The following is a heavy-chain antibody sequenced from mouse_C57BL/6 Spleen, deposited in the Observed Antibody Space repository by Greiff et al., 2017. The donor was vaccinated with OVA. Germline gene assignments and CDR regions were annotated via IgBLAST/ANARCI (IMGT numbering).Heavy chain of an antibody. V-gene: IGHV6-3*01. CDR2: IRLKSDNYAT. CDR1: GFTFSNYW. D-gene: IGHD3-2*02. CDR3: TGSSAYRPWFAY. J-gene: IGHJ3*01. Sequence: EVKVEESGGGLVQPGGSMKLSCVASGFTFSNYWMNWVRQSPEKGLEWVAQIRLKSDNYATHYAESVKGRFTISRDDSKSSVYLQMNNLRAEDTGIYYCTGSSAYRPWFAYWGQGTLVTVSA.